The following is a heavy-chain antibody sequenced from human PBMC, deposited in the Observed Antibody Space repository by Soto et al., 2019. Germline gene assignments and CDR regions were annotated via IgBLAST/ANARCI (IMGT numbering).Heavy chain of an antibody. D-gene: IGHD3-22*01. Sequence: ASVKVSCKVSGYTLTELSMHWVRQAPGKGLEWMGGFDPDDGETIYAQKFQGRVTMTEDTSTDTAYMELSSLRSEDTAVYYCATDLGYYGSSGYDYWGQGXLVTVYS. V-gene: IGHV1-24*01. CDR3: ATDLGYYGSSGYDY. CDR1: GYTLTELS. J-gene: IGHJ4*02. CDR2: FDPDDGET.